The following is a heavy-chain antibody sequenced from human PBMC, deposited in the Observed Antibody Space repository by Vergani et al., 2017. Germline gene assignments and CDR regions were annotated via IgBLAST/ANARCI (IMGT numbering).Heavy chain of an antibody. Sequence: EVQLVESGGGLIQPGGSLRLSCAASGFTVSSNYMSWVRQAPGKGLEWVSVIYSGGSTYYADSVKGRFTISRDNSKNTLYLQMNSLRAEDTAVYYCARDFYDSSGYIGYWGQGTLVTVSS. D-gene: IGHD3-22*01. V-gene: IGHV3-53*01. CDR3: ARDFYDSSGYIGY. CDR1: GFTVSSNY. CDR2: IYSGGST. J-gene: IGHJ4*02.